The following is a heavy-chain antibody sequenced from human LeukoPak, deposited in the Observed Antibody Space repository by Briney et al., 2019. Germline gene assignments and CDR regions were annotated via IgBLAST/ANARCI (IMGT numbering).Heavy chain of an antibody. J-gene: IGHJ4*02. V-gene: IGHV1-8*01. D-gene: IGHD3-22*01. CDR3: ARVAHLYYDSSGYYYAY. CDR1: GYTFTSYD. Sequence: ASVKVSCKASGYTFTSYDINWVRQATGQGLEWMGWMNPNSGNTGYAQKSQGRVTMTRNTSISTAYMELSSLRSEDTAVYYCARVAHLYYDSSGYYYAYWGQGTLVTVSS. CDR2: MNPNSGNT.